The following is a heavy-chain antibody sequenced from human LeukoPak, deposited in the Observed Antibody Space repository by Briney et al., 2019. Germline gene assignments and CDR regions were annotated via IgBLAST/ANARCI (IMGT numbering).Heavy chain of an antibody. CDR3: ARVSDASYYYYYMDV. V-gene: IGHV3-21*01. D-gene: IGHD2-21*01. Sequence: GGSLRLSCAASGFTFSSYSMNWVRQAPGKGLEWVSSISSSSSYIYYADSVKGRFTISRDNAKNSLYLQMNSLRAEDTALYYCARVSDASYYYYYMDVWGKGTTVTVSS. CDR1: GFTFSSYS. J-gene: IGHJ6*03. CDR2: ISSSSSYI.